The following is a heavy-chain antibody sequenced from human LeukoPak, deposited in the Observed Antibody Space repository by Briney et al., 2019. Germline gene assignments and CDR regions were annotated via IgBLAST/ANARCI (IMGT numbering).Heavy chain of an antibody. Sequence: PGRSLRLSCAASGFTFDDSAMHWVRQVPGKGLEWVSGISWNSGSIGYADSVKGRFTISRDNAKNSLYLQMNSLRAEDTALYYCAKGPRGSVAGNNWFDPWGQGTLVTVSS. CDR3: AKGPRGSVAGNNWFDP. CDR1: GFTFDDSA. CDR2: ISWNSGSI. J-gene: IGHJ5*02. D-gene: IGHD6-19*01. V-gene: IGHV3-9*01.